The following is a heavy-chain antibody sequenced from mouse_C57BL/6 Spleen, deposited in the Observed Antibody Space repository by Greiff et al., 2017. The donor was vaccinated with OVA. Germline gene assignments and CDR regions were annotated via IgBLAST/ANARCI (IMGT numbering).Heavy chain of an antibody. CDR1: GYAFSSSW. Sequence: VKLQESGPELVKPGASVKISCKASGYAFSSSWMNWVKQRPGKGLEWIGRIYPGDGDTNYNGKFKGKATLTADKSSSTAYMQLSSLTSEDSAVYFCARSIGSSYLDYWGQGTTLTVSS. D-gene: IGHD1-1*01. CDR3: ARSIGSSYLDY. CDR2: IYPGDGDT. V-gene: IGHV1-82*01. J-gene: IGHJ2*01.